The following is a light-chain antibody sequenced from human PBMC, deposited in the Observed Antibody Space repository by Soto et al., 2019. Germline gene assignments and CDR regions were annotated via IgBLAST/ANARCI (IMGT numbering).Light chain of an antibody. Sequence: EIVMTQSPATLSLSPGERATLSCRASQSVGKYLAWYQQKPGQAPRLLIYDASNRATGIPARFSGSGSGTDFTLTISSLEPEDSAVYYCHQRQSWPRTFGQGTKVDIK. CDR1: QSVGKY. CDR3: HQRQSWPRT. J-gene: IGKJ1*01. CDR2: DAS. V-gene: IGKV3-11*01.